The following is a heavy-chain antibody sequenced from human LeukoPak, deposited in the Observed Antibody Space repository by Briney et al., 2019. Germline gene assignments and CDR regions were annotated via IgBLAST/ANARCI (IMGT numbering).Heavy chain of an antibody. V-gene: IGHV3-74*01. CDR2: INTDGSST. CDR3: AIQGIAAAGWFDP. D-gene: IGHD6-13*01. J-gene: IGHJ5*02. Sequence: GGSLRLSCAASGFTFSSYWMHWVRQAPGKGLVWVSRINTDGSSTSYADSVKGRFTISRDNSKNTLYLQMNSLRAEDTAVYYCAIQGIAAAGWFDPWGQGTLVTVSS. CDR1: GFTFSSYW.